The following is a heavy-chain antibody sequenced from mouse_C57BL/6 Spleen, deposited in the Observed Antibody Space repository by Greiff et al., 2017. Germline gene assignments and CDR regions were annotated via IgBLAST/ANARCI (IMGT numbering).Heavy chain of an antibody. CDR2: INPNNGGT. V-gene: IGHV1-26*01. CDR1: GYTFTDYY. J-gene: IGHJ3*01. Sequence: EVQLQQSGPELVKPGASVQISCKASGYTFTDYYMNWVKQSHGKSLEWIGDINPNNGGTSYNQKFKGKATLTVDKSSSTAYMELRSLTSEDSAVYYCARSNWAWFAYWGQGTLVTVSA. CDR3: ARSNWAWFAY. D-gene: IGHD4-1*01.